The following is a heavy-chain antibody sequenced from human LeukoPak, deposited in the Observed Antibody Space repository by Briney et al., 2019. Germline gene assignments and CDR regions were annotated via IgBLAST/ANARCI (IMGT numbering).Heavy chain of an antibody. D-gene: IGHD3-10*01. CDR3: ARGGYYGSGNDFRFDP. CDR1: GGSISSNSYY. Sequence: SETLSLTCTVSGGSISSNSYYWSWIRQPPGKGLEWIGYIYYSGSTNYKPSLKSRVTMSVDTSKGQFSLKLRSVTAADTAVYYCARGGYYGSGNDFRFDPWGQGTLVTVSS. CDR2: IYYSGST. J-gene: IGHJ5*02. V-gene: IGHV4-61*01.